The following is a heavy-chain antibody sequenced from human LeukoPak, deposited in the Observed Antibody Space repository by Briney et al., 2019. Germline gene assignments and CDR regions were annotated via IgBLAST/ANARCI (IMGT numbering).Heavy chain of an antibody. CDR1: GGSISSYY. V-gene: IGHV4-59*01. J-gene: IGHJ3*02. D-gene: IGHD3-16*01. CDR3: ARITVGGAFDI. Sequence: SETPSLTCTVSGGSISSYYWSWIRQPPGKGLDWIGYIYYSGSTNYNPSLKSRVTISVDTSKNQFSLKLSSVTAADTAVYYCARITVGGAFDIWGQGTMVTVSS. CDR2: IYYSGST.